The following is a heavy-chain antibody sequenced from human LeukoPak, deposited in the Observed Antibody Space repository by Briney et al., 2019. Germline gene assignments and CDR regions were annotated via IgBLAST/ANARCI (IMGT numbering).Heavy chain of an antibody. J-gene: IGHJ4*02. Sequence: PSETPSLTCAVYGGSFSGYYWSWIRQPPGKGLEWIGEINHSGSTNYNPSLKSRVTISVDRSKNQFSLKLSSVTAADTAVYYCASSPYGSGSYDYWGQGTLVTVSS. CDR1: GGSFSGYY. CDR3: ASSPYGSGSYDY. CDR2: INHSGST. V-gene: IGHV4-34*01. D-gene: IGHD3-10*01.